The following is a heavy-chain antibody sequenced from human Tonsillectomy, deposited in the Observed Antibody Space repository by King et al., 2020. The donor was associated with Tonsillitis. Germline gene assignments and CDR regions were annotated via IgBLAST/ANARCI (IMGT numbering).Heavy chain of an antibody. D-gene: IGHD4-23*01. CDR2: XXXXVXXXAX. CDR3: TRIDDYGGNSGDSGDY. Sequence: DVQLVESGGGLVQPGGSLKLSCAASGFTFSGSAMHWVRQASGKGLEXVGRXXXXVXXXAXXXXASVKGRFTISRDDSKNTAYLQMNSLKTEDTAVYYCTRIDDYGGNSGDSGDYWGQGTLVTVSS. CDR1: GFTFSGSA. V-gene: IGHV3-73*01. J-gene: IGHJ4*02.